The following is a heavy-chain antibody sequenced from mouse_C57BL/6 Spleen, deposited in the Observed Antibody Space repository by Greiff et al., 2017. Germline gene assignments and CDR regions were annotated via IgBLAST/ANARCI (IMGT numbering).Heavy chain of an antibody. D-gene: IGHD2-1*01. J-gene: IGHJ2*01. CDR2: INPGSGGT. CDR3: AISSPSYYGKREFSLDY. CDR1: GYAFTNYL. Sequence: VKLQESGAELVRPGTSVKVSCKASGYAFTNYLIEWVKQRPGQGLEWIGVINPGSGGTNYNEKFKGKATLTADKSSSTAYMQLSSLTSEDSAVYFCAISSPSYYGKREFSLDYWGQGTTLTVSS. V-gene: IGHV1-54*01.